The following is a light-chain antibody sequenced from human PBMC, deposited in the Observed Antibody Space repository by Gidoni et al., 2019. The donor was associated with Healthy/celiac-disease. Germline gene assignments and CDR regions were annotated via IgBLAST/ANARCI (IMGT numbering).Light chain of an antibody. Sequence: DIVSTQSHCTLSLSQGERATLSCSASQSVISSYLAWYQQKPGQAPRLLIYDASSRATGIPYRFSGSGSXTDFTLTISSLEPEDFAVYYCQQYGSSPRTFGQGTKVEIK. J-gene: IGKJ1*01. V-gene: IGKV3-20*01. CDR2: DAS. CDR1: QSVISSY. CDR3: QQYGSSPRT.